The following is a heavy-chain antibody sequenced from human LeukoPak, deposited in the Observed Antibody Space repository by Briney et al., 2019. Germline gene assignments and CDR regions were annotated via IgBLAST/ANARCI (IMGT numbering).Heavy chain of an antibody. D-gene: IGHD1-26*01. CDR2: ISYSGRT. V-gene: IGHV4-39*02. CDR3: ARLVGVTDYFDY. Sequence: SETLSLTCTVSGGSISSSNYYWCWIRQSRGKGLEWIGSISYSGRTHYNPSLKSRVSISVDTSNNHFSLKLASVTAADTSVFYCARLVGVTDYFDYWGQGTLVTVSS. J-gene: IGHJ4*02. CDR1: GGSISSSNYY.